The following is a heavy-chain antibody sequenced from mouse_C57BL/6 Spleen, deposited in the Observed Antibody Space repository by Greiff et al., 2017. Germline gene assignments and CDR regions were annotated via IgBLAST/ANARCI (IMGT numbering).Heavy chain of an antibody. CDR2: ISYDGSN. CDR3: ARGSSNLFDY. CDR1: GYSITSGYY. D-gene: IGHD2-5*01. V-gene: IGHV3-6*01. J-gene: IGHJ2*01. Sequence: EVQLQESGPGLVKPSQSLSLTCSVTGYSITSGYYWNWIRQFPGNKLEWMGYISYDGSNNYNPSLKNRISITRDTSKNQFFLKLNSVTTEDTATYYCARGSSNLFDYWGQGTTLTVSS.